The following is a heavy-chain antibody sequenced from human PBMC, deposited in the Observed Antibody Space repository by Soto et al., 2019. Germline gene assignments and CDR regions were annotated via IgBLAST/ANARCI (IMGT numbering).Heavy chain of an antibody. CDR2: IYYSGST. J-gene: IGHJ3*02. CDR1: GGSISSSSYY. D-gene: IGHD1-26*01. V-gene: IGHV4-39*01. CDR3: ARQDVGSDAFDI. Sequence: SETLSLTCTVSGGSISSSSYYWGWIRQPPGKGLEWIGSIYYSGSTYYNPSLKSRVTISVDTSKNQFSLKLSSVTAADTAVYYCARQDVGSDAFDIWGQGTMVTVSS.